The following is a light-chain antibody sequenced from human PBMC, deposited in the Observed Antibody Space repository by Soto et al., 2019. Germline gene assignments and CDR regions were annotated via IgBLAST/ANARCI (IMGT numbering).Light chain of an antibody. CDR1: QSVSSSY. V-gene: IGKV3-20*01. CDR2: GAS. CDR3: QQYGSAPT. Sequence: EIVLTQSPGTLSLSPGERATLSCRASQSVSSSYLAWYQQKPGQAPRLLIYGASSRATGILDRFSGSGSGTDFALTLSRLQPEDFAVYYCQQYGSAPTFVGGTKVEIK. J-gene: IGKJ4*01.